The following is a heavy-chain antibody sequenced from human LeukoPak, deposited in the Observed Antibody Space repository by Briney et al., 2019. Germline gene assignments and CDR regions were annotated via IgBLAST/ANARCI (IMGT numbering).Heavy chain of an antibody. CDR2: IKQDGSEK. V-gene: IGHV3-7*01. J-gene: IGHJ4*02. Sequence: GGSLRLSCAASGFTFSSYWMSWVRQAPGKGLEWVANIKQDGSEKYYVDSVKGRFTISRDNAKNSLYLQMNSLRAEDTAVYYGARDLDYGGKGGIDYWGQGTLVTVSS. CDR1: GFTFSSYW. CDR3: ARDLDYGGKGGIDY. D-gene: IGHD4-23*01.